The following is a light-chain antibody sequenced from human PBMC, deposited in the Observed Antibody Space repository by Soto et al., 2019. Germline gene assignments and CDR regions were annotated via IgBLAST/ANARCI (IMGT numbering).Light chain of an antibody. Sequence: QSALTQPASVSGSPGQSITISCTGTSSDIGDYNYVSWYQQYPGKVPKLVIYDVSHRPSGVSNRFYGSKSGNTASLTISGLQAEDEADYYCSSSTTPTSLVVFGGGTKLTVL. CDR3: SSSTTPTSLVV. CDR1: SSDIGDYNY. V-gene: IGLV2-14*01. J-gene: IGLJ3*02. CDR2: DVS.